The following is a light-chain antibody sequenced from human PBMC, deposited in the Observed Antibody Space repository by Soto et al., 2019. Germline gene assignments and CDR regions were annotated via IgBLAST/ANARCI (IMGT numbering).Light chain of an antibody. CDR2: EVS. CDR3: SSYTSSSSDV. V-gene: IGLV2-14*01. Sequence: QRSSVSRSPGQSSTIPCTGTSSDVGGYYYVSWYQQHTGKAPKLMIYEVSNRPSGVSNSFSGSKSGNTASLTISGLQAEDEADYYCSSYTSSSSDVVGTGTKVTVL. J-gene: IGLJ1*01. CDR1: SSDVGGYYY.